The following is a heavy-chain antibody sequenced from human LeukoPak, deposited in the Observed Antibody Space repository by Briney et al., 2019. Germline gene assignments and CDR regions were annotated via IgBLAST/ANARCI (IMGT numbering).Heavy chain of an antibody. CDR1: TSTINSHA. V-gene: IGHV3-23*01. CDR2: IFGSGGRT. CDR3: AKDRATRGWAEYTFDI. Sequence: GGSLRLSCVASTSTINSHAMSWVRQAPGKGPEWVSGIFGSGGRTHYADSVKGRFTISRDASKNTLFLQMNSLKVEDTAVYYCAKDRATRGWAEYTFDIWGQGTMVTVSS. D-gene: IGHD6-19*01. J-gene: IGHJ3*02.